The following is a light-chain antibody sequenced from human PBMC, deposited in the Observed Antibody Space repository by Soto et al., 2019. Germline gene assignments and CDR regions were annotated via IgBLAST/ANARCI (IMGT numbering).Light chain of an antibody. CDR1: SSNIGSNT. Sequence: QSVLTQPPSASGTPGQRVTISRSGSSSNIGSNTVNWYQQVPGTAPKLLIYANNQRPSGVPDRFSGSKSGTSASLAISGLQSEDEADYYCAAWDDSLNGPVFGGGTKLTVL. CDR2: ANN. J-gene: IGLJ3*02. V-gene: IGLV1-44*01. CDR3: AAWDDSLNGPV.